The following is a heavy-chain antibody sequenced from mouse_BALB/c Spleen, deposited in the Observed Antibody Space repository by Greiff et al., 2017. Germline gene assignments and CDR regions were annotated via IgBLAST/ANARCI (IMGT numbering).Heavy chain of an antibody. CDR3: ARGEGNYELGAMDY. D-gene: IGHD2-1*01. Sequence: QVQLQQSGAELMKPGASVKISCKATGYTFSSYWIEWVKQRPGHGLEWIGEILPGSGSTNYNEKFKGKATFTADTSSNTAYMQLSSLTSEDSAVYYCARGEGNYELGAMDYWGQGTSVTVSS. V-gene: IGHV1-9*01. CDR1: GYTFSSYW. CDR2: ILPGSGST. J-gene: IGHJ4*01.